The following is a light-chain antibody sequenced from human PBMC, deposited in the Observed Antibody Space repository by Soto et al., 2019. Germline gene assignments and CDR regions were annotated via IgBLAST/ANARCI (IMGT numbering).Light chain of an antibody. CDR3: HSYDSSLSGWV. Sequence: QLVLTQPPSVSGAPGQRVAISCTGSSSNIGAIYDVQWYQQLPGTAPKLLIYGSSNRPSGVPDRFSASKSGTSASLAITGLQAEDEADYYCHSYDSSLSGWVFGGGTKLTVL. CDR2: GSS. J-gene: IGLJ3*02. CDR1: SSNIGAIYD. V-gene: IGLV1-40*01.